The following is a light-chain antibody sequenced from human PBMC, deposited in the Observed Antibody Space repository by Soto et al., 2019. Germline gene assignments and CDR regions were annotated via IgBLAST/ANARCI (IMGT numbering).Light chain of an antibody. Sequence: AIRMTQSPSSFSASTGDRVTITCRASQGISSYFAWYQQKPGKAPKLLIYAESTLQSGVPSRFSGSGSGTDFTLTISCLQSEDFATYYCQQYYSYPPVTFGQGTRLEIK. CDR1: QGISSY. J-gene: IGKJ5*01. CDR3: QQYYSYPPVT. CDR2: AES. V-gene: IGKV1-8*01.